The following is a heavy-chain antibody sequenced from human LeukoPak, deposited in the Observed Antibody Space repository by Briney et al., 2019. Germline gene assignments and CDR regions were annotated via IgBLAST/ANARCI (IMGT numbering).Heavy chain of an antibody. CDR3: AKDQKRGYSYGYLFYYYYMDV. J-gene: IGHJ6*03. CDR2: VRYDGSKK. Sequence: PGGSLRLSCAASGFIFSNYAMQWVRQAPGKGLEWVAFVRYDGSKKYYTNSVKGRFTISRDNSKNTLYLQMNSLRAEDTAVYYCAKDQKRGYSYGYLFYYYYMDVWGKGTTVTISS. CDR1: GFIFSNYA. V-gene: IGHV3-30*02. D-gene: IGHD5-18*01.